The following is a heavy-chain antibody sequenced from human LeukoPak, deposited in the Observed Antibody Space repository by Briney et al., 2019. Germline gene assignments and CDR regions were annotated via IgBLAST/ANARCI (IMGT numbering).Heavy chain of an antibody. CDR1: GFTFSSYA. D-gene: IGHD3-10*01. V-gene: IGHV3-30-3*01. Sequence: QPGRSLRLSCAASGFTFSSYAMHWVRQAPGKGLEWVAVISYDGSNKYYADSVKGRFTISRDNSKNTLYLQMNSLRAEDTAVYYCASSGVLLWFGESNYGMDVWGQGTTVTVSS. CDR2: ISYDGSNK. J-gene: IGHJ6*02. CDR3: ASSGVLLWFGESNYGMDV.